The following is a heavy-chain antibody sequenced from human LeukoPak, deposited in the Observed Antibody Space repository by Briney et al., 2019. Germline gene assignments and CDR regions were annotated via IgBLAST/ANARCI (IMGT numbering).Heavy chain of an antibody. V-gene: IGHV1-2*02. CDR1: GYTFTGYY. CDR2: INPNSGGT. CDR3: ARVVQERLLRLLEWLPPYCYYYMDV. J-gene: IGHJ6*03. Sequence: ASVKVSCKASGYTFTGYYMHWVRQAPGQGLEWMGWINPNSGGTNYAQKFQGRVTMTRDTSISTAYMELSRLRSDGTAVYYCARVVQERLLRLLEWLPPYCYYYMDVWGKGTTVTVSS. D-gene: IGHD3-3*01.